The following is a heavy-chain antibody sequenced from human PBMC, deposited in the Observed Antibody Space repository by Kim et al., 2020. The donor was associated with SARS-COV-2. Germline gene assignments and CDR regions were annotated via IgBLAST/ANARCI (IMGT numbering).Heavy chain of an antibody. Sequence: GGSLRLSCAASGFTFDDYAIQWVRQVPGKGLEWVSLISRDGGEIKYADSVKGRSTTSRDNSKKSVYLQMNSLRSEDTALYYCVRGQQWLIKNWGQGTQVTVSS. CDR3: VRGQQWLIKN. CDR1: GFTFDDYA. V-gene: IGHV3-43*02. D-gene: IGHD6-19*01. J-gene: IGHJ4*02. CDR2: ISRDGGEI.